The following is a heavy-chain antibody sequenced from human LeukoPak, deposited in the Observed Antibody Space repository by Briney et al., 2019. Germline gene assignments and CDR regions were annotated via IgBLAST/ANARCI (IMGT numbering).Heavy chain of an antibody. Sequence: GGSLRLSCAASGFTFSSYGMHWVRQAPGKGLEWVAVIWYDGSNKYYADSVKGRFTISRDNSKNTLYLQMNSLRAEDTAVYYCAKDLGGPSYPRDIDYWGQGTLVTVSS. V-gene: IGHV3-33*06. J-gene: IGHJ4*02. D-gene: IGHD2-21*01. CDR3: AKDLGGPSYPRDIDY. CDR2: IWYDGSNK. CDR1: GFTFSSYG.